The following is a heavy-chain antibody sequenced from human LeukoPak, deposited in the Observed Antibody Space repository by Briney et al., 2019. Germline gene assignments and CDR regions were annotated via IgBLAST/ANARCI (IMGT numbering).Heavy chain of an antibody. J-gene: IGHJ4*02. CDR2: ISGSGGST. Sequence: GGSLRLSCAASGFTFSSYAMSWVRQAPGKGLEWVSFISGSGGSTYYADSVKGRFTISRDNSKNTLYLQMNSLRAEDTAVYYCAKTYYYGSGSYYWGQGTLVTVSS. CDR3: AKTYYYGSGSYY. D-gene: IGHD3-10*01. CDR1: GFTFSSYA. V-gene: IGHV3-23*01.